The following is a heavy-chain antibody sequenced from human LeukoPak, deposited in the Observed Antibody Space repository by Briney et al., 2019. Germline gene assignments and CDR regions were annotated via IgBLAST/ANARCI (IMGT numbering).Heavy chain of an antibody. J-gene: IGHJ2*01. D-gene: IGHD2-21*01. V-gene: IGHV3-53*01. CDR3: ARVGDHFRWFLDL. CDR1: GFTVSTNY. Sequence: GGSLTLSCAASGFTVSTNYMNWVRQALGKGLEWVSILYSGSDTYYSDSVKGRFTISRDDSRNTLFLHMGSLKAEDTAIYYCARVGDHFRWFLDLWGRGTLVGVSS. CDR2: LYSGSDT.